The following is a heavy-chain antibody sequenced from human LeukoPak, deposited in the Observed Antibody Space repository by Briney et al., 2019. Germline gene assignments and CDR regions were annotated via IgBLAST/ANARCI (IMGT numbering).Heavy chain of an antibody. D-gene: IGHD3-22*01. Sequence: GGSLRLSCVVSGFTVSNNYMSWVRQAPGKGLEWVSYISTHGNYIYYADSLKGRFTISRDNAENSLFLQMNSLRAEDTAVYYCARGSYDSSGQFDYWGQGTLVTVSS. CDR2: ISTHGNYI. CDR3: ARGSYDSSGQFDY. CDR1: GFTVSNNY. J-gene: IGHJ4*02. V-gene: IGHV3-11*04.